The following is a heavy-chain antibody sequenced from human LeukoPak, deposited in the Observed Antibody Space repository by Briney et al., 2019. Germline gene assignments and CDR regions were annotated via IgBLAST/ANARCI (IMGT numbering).Heavy chain of an antibody. CDR2: IYSGGST. V-gene: IGHV3-53*01. Sequence: GGSLRLSCAASGFTVSSNYMSWVRQAPGKGLEWVSVIYSGGSTYYADYVKGRFTISRDNSKNTLYLQMNSLRAEDTAVYYCARDRGSGWYYFDYWGQGTLVTVSS. CDR1: GFTVSSNY. D-gene: IGHD6-19*01. CDR3: ARDRGSGWYYFDY. J-gene: IGHJ4*02.